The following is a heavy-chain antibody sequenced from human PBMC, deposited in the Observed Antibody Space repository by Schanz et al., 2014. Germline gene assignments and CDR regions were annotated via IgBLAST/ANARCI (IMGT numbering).Heavy chain of an antibody. CDR2: ISGSGGST. CDR1: RFTFSNYA. Sequence: EVQLVESGGGLVQPGGSLRLSCAASRFTFSNYAMSWVRQAPGKGLEWVSAISGSGGSTYYADSVKGRFTISRDNSKNTLYLQMNSLRAEDTAIYYCAKGPWASSCPPDYWGQGTLVTVSS. CDR3: AKGPWASSCPPDY. V-gene: IGHV3-23*04. D-gene: IGHD6-13*01. J-gene: IGHJ4*02.